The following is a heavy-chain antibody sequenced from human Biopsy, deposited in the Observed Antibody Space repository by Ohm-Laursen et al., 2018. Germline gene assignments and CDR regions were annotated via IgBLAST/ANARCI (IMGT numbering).Heavy chain of an antibody. CDR3: ARAKSVLDYFYGLDV. D-gene: IGHD5/OR15-5a*01. Sequence: GSLRLSCTASGFTFSSHAMAWVRQAPGKGLEWVSGIRDSGDSAYYADSVKGRFTISRDNSRNTLYLQMNSLRAEDTAVYYCARAKSVLDYFYGLDVWGQGTTVTVSS. CDR2: IRDSGDSA. J-gene: IGHJ6*02. V-gene: IGHV3-23*01. CDR1: GFTFSSHA.